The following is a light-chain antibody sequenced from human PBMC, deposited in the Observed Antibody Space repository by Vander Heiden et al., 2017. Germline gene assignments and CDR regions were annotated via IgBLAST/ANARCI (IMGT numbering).Light chain of an antibody. CDR2: LGS. V-gene: IGKV2-28*01. Sequence: IVMTQSPLSLPVTPAEPASISCRSSQSLLHSNGYNSLDWYLQKPGQSPQLLIYLGSNRASGVPDRFSGSGSGTDFTLKINRVEAEDVGVYYCMQALQTLWTFGQGTKVEI. CDR3: MQALQTLWT. J-gene: IGKJ1*01. CDR1: QSLLHSNGYNS.